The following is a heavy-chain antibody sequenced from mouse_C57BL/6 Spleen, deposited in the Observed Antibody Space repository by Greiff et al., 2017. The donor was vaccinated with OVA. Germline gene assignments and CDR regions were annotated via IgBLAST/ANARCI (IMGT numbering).Heavy chain of an antibody. J-gene: IGHJ4*01. CDR2: IDPSDSYT. CDR3: ARSRWNYGSSPYAMDY. V-gene: IGHV1-50*01. D-gene: IGHD1-1*01. CDR1: GYTFTSYW. Sequence: QVQLKQPGAELVKPGASVKLSCKASGYTFTSYWMQWVKQRPGQGLEWIGEIDPSDSYTNYNQKFKGKATLTVDTSSSTAYMQLSSLTSEDSAVYYCARSRWNYGSSPYAMDYWGQGTSVTVSS.